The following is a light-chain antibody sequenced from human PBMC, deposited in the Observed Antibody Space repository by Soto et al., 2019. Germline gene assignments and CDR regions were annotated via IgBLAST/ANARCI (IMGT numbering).Light chain of an antibody. Sequence: EIVLTQSPGTLSLSPGERATLSCRASQSVSTNQLAWYQQKPGQAPRLLISDASNRATGIPDRFSGSGSGTDFTLTISRLEPEDFAVYYCHQRQYWPPITFGQGTRLEIK. CDR3: HQRQYWPPIT. J-gene: IGKJ5*01. V-gene: IGKV3D-20*02. CDR2: DAS. CDR1: QSVSTNQ.